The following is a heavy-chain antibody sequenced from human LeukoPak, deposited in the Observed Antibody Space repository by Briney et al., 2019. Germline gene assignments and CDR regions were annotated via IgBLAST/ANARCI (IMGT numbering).Heavy chain of an antibody. V-gene: IGHV1-2*02. CDR2: IKPDSGSS. D-gene: IGHD5-18*01. CDR1: GYTFTAYY. Sequence: ASVKVSCKASGYTFTAYYIHWLRQAPGQGPEWMGWIKPDSGSSHYAQKFQGRVTMTRDTSSNSAYMDLTRLKSDDTAVYYCARCGDTSAKRYAFEIWGQGTMVTVSS. J-gene: IGHJ3*02. CDR3: ARCGDTSAKRYAFEI.